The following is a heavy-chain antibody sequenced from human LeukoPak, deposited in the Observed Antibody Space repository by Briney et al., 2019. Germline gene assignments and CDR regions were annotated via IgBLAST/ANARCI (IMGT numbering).Heavy chain of an antibody. V-gene: IGHV1-46*01. CDR3: AKDHHFWSGYYGMSVDY. J-gene: IGHJ4*02. D-gene: IGHD3-3*02. CDR2: INPSGGST. CDR1: GYTFTSYY. Sequence: GASVKVSCKASGYTFTSYYMHWVRQAPGQGLEWMGIINPSGGSTSYAQKFQGRVTMTRDTSTSTVYMELSSLRSEGTAVYYCAKDHHFWSGYYGMSVDYWGQGTLVTVSS.